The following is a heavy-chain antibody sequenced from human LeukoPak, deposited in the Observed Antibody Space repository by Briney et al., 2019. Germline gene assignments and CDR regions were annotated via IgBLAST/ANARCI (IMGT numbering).Heavy chain of an antibody. Sequence: GGSLRLSCAASGFTFSSYSMNWVRQAPGKGLEWVSSISGSSTFIHYADSVKGRFTISRDNAKNSLYLQMNSLRAEDTAVYYCAREREYNYGHMLGYWGQGTLVTVSS. J-gene: IGHJ4*02. CDR3: AREREYNYGHMLGY. CDR2: ISGSSTFI. D-gene: IGHD5-18*01. CDR1: GFTFSSYS. V-gene: IGHV3-21*01.